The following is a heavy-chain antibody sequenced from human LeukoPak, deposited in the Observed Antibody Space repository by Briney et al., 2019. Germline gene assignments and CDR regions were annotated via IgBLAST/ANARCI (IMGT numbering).Heavy chain of an antibody. J-gene: IGHJ6*03. CDR2: ISSSSSYI. Sequence: GGSLRLSCAASGFTFSSYSTNWVRQAPGRGLEWVSSISSSSSYIYYADSVKGRFTISRDNAKNSLYLQMNSLRAEDTAVYYCARAKYCSSTSCYAGGSFNYYMDVWGKGTTVTDSS. D-gene: IGHD2-2*01. CDR1: GFTFSSYS. V-gene: IGHV3-21*01. CDR3: ARAKYCSSTSCYAGGSFNYYMDV.